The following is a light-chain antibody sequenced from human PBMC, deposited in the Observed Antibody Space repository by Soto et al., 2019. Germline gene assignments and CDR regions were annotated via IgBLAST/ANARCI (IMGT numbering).Light chain of an antibody. CDR3: QQYNDWPLT. CDR1: QSVGSN. CDR2: GAF. J-gene: IGKJ1*01. Sequence: EIVLTQSPATLSLSPGERATLSCRASQSVGSNLAWYQQKPGQAPSLLIYGAFTRATGIPARFSGTGSGTEFTLTISSLQSEDLALYYCQQYNDWPLTFGQGTKVDIK. V-gene: IGKV3-15*01.